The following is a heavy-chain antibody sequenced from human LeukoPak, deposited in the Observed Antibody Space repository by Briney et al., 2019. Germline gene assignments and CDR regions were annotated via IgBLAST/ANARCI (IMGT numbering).Heavy chain of an antibody. CDR1: GFTFSSYW. D-gene: IGHD3-22*01. J-gene: IGHJ4*02. V-gene: IGHV3-74*01. CDR3: ARGSFGPNSGYYY. CDR2: VNSDGRTT. Sequence: GSLRLSCAASGFTFSSYWMHWVGQAPGKGVGWVSRVNSDGRTTSYADSVKGRFTISRDNAKNTLYLQMSSLRAEDTAVYYCARGSFGPNSGYYYWGQGTLVTVSS.